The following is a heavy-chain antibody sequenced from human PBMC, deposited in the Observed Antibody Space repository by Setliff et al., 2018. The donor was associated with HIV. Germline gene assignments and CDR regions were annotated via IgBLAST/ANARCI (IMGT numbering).Heavy chain of an antibody. Sequence: GGSLRLSCTASGFTFGDYAMSWVRLAPGKGPEWFGRIRPKGKSSTTEYAASVKGRFIMSRDDSKNSLYLQMNSLKTEDTAVYYCTRHVDSGTYMDVWGRGTTVTVSS. CDR1: GFTFGDYA. CDR2: IRPKGKSSTT. CDR3: TRHVDSGTYMDV. D-gene: IGHD5-18*01. J-gene: IGHJ6*03. V-gene: IGHV3-72*01.